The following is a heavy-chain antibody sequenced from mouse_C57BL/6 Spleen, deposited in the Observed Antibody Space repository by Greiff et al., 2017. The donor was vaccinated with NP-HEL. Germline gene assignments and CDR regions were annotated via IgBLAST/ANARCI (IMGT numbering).Heavy chain of an antibody. J-gene: IGHJ2*01. V-gene: IGHV1-52*01. D-gene: IGHD2-4*01. CDR1: GYTFTSYW. CDR2: IDPSDSET. Sequence: QVQLQQPGAELVRPGSSVKLSCKASGYTFTSYWMHWVKQRPIQGLEWIGNIDPSDSETHYNQKFKDKATLTVDKSSSTAYMQLSSLTSEDSAVYYCARWGDYDPDAYYCDYWGQGTTLTVSS. CDR3: ARWGDYDPDAYYCDY.